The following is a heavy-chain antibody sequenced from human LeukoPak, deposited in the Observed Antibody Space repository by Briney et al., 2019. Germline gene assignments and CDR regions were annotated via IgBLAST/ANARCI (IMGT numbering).Heavy chain of an antibody. J-gene: IGHJ5*02. CDR3: ARSPFCGRQQLVHNWFDP. V-gene: IGHV7-4-1*02. CDR1: GYTFTNYA. Sequence: ASVKVSCKASGYTFTNYAMNWVRQAPGQGLEWMGWINTNTGNPTYAQGFTGRFVFSLVTSVSTAYLQISSLKAEDTAVYYCARSPFCGRQQLVHNWFDPWGQGTLVTVSS. CDR2: INTNTGNP. D-gene: IGHD6-13*01.